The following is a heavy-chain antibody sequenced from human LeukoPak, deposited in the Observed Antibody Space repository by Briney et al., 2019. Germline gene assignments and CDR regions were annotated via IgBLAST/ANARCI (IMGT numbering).Heavy chain of an antibody. CDR2: ISAYNGNT. Sequence: ASVKVSCKASGGTFSSYAISWVRQAPGQGLEWMGWISAYNGNTNYAQKLQGRVTMTTDTSTSTAYMELRSLRSDDTAVYYCARGGQLERLLDYYYYYGMDVWGQGTTVTVSS. CDR1: GGTFSSYA. CDR3: ARGGQLERLLDYYYYYGMDV. D-gene: IGHD1-1*01. V-gene: IGHV1-18*01. J-gene: IGHJ6*02.